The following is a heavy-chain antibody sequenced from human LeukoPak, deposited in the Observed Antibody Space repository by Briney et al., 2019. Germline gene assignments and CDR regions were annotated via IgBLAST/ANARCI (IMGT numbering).Heavy chain of an antibody. J-gene: IGHJ4*02. D-gene: IGHD2-15*01. V-gene: IGHV1-46*01. Sequence: ASVKVSCEASGYTFTSYYMHWVRQAPGQGLEWMGIINPSGGSTSYAQKFQGRVTMTRDTSTSTVYMELSSLRSEDTAVYYCARLLGYCSGGSCSYYFDYWGQGTLVTVSS. CDR3: ARLLGYCSGGSCSYYFDY. CDR2: INPSGGST. CDR1: GYTFTSYY.